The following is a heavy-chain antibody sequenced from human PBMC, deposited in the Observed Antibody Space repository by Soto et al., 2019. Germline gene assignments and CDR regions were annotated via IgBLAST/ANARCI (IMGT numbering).Heavy chain of an antibody. J-gene: IGHJ4*02. CDR2: IVVGSGNT. Sequence: SVKVSCKASGFTFTSSAVQWVRQARGQRLEWIGWIVVGSGNTNYAQKFQERVTITRDMSTSTAYMELSSLRSEDTAVYYCAADRGGQEPTPFDYWGQGTLVTVSS. V-gene: IGHV1-58*01. CDR3: AADRGGQEPTPFDY. CDR1: GFTFTSSA. D-gene: IGHD1-1*01.